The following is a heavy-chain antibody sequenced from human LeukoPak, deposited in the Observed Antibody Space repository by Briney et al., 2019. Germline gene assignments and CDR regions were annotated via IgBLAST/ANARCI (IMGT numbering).Heavy chain of an antibody. J-gene: IGHJ6*02. D-gene: IGHD2-2*03. Sequence: GRSLRLSCGASGFTFHEKYAMHWVRQAPGKGLEWVSGFSLDSDNVGYADSVRGRFTVSRDRAKNSLYLQMNYLRPEDTALYFCTKDMDPGGINVWGQGTTVIVSS. CDR2: FSLDSDNV. V-gene: IGHV3-9*01. CDR1: GFTFHEKYA. CDR3: TKDMDPGGINV.